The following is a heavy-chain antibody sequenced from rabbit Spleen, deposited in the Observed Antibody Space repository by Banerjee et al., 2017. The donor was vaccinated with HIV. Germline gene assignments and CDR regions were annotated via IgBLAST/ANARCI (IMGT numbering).Heavy chain of an antibody. CDR2: INIVTGKS. V-gene: IGHV1S45*01. J-gene: IGHJ4*01. CDR1: GFSFTARDV. CDR3: ARDLVAVIGWNFNL. D-gene: IGHD1-1*01. Sequence: QQQLEESGGGLVKPEGSLTLTCKASGFSFTARDVMCWVRQAPGKGLEWIACINIVTGKSVYASWAKGRFTMSRTSSTTVTLQMTSLTAADTATYFCARDLVAVIGWNFNLWGPGTLVTVS.